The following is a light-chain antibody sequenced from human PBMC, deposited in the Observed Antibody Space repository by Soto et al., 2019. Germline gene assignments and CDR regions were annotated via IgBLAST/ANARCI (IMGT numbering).Light chain of an antibody. CDR1: QSLVYSDGNTY. CDR2: KVS. V-gene: IGKV2-30*01. J-gene: IGKJ1*01. Sequence: DVVMTQSPLSLPVTLGQPASISCRSSQSLVYSDGNTYLNWFQQRPGQSPRRLIYKVSNRDSGVRYTSSGSGSARXFTLKIIRVEXAAVRVXYHVEGTGSPPWXFSQG. CDR3: VEGTGSPPWX.